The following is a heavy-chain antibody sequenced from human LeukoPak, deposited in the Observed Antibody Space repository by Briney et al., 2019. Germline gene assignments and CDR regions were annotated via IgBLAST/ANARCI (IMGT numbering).Heavy chain of an antibody. J-gene: IGHJ2*01. CDR3: ARDPVDQPYWFFDL. CDR1: RGPISTVY. CDR2: IYTSGTT. D-gene: IGHD2-2*01. Sequence: SETLSLTCTVSRGPISTVYWSWIRQPAGQGLERIGHIYTSGTTNYNPSLKSRVTMSIDTSKNQFSLKLSSVTAADTAVYYCARDPVDQPYWFFDLWGRGTLVTVSS. V-gene: IGHV4-4*07.